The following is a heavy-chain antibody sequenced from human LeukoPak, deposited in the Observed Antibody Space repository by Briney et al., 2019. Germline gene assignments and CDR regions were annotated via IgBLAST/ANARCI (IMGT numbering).Heavy chain of an antibody. J-gene: IGHJ3*02. CDR3: ATERERVIVPVGDAFDI. V-gene: IGHV3-53*01. CDR2: IHSGGST. D-gene: IGHD3-22*01. CDR1: GFTVSSNY. Sequence: PGGSLRLSCAASGFTVSSNYMSWVRQAPGKGLEWVSVIHSGGSTYYADSVKGRFTISRDNSKNTLYLQMNSLRAEDTAVYYCATERERVIVPVGDAFDIWGQGTMVTVSS.